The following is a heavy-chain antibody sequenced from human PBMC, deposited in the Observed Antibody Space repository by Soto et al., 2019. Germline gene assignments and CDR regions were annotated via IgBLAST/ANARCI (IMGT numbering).Heavy chain of an antibody. CDR1: GYTFTGYY. CDR2: INPNSGGT. J-gene: IGHJ3*02. V-gene: IGHV1-2*04. D-gene: IGHD3-3*01. Sequence: ASVKVSCKASGYTFTGYYMHWVRLAPGQGLEWMGWINPNSGGTNYAQKFRGWVTMTRDTSISTAYMELSRLRSDDTAVYYCARGRRITIFGVVINRSTDAFDIWGQGTMVT. CDR3: ARGRRITIFGVVINRSTDAFDI.